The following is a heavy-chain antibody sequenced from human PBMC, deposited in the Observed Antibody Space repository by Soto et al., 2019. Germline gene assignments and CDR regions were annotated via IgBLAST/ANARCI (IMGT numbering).Heavy chain of an antibody. J-gene: IGHJ6*02. CDR2: ISTYNGNT. CDR1: GYSFITYG. CDR3: ARDRPTSRIRDRDDYYAMDV. Sequence: QVQLVQSGAEVKKPGASVKVSCKASGYSFITYGISCLLQAPGQGLEWMGWISTYNGNTKYAQKLQGRVTMTTDTSTTTGYMELRSLRSDDTAVYYCARDRPTSRIRDRDDYYAMDVWGQGTTVTVSS. D-gene: IGHD2-15*01. V-gene: IGHV1-18*01.